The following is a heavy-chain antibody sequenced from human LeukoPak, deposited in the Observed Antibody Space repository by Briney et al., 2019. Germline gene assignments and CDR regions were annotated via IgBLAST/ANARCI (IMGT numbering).Heavy chain of an antibody. CDR2: ISGSGGST. CDR3: AKDHDYYASGPI. CDR1: GFIFSNYA. Sequence: GGSLRLSCAVSGFIFSNYAMNWVRQAPGKGLEWVSAISGSGGSTYYADSVKGRFTISRDNSKNTLYLQMNSLRAEDTAVYYCAKDHDYYASGPIWGQGTMVSVSS. D-gene: IGHD3-10*01. V-gene: IGHV3-23*01. J-gene: IGHJ3*02.